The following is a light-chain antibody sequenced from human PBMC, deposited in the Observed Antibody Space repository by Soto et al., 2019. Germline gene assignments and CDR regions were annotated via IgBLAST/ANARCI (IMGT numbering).Light chain of an antibody. V-gene: IGKV3-20*01. CDR1: QSVGRDY. CDR3: QQYASSPLT. Sequence: EIVLTQSPGTLSLSPGERATLSCRASQSVGRDYLAWYQQKPGQAPRLLIYHASSRATGIPDRFSGSGSGTDFTLTISRLEPEDFAEFYCQQYASSPLTFGGGTQVEIK. J-gene: IGKJ4*01. CDR2: HAS.